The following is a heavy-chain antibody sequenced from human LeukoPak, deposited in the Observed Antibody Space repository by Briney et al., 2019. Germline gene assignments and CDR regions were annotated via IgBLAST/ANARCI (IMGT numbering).Heavy chain of an antibody. CDR3: ARHVGIAAAGTPFDY. V-gene: IGHV4-4*02. CDR1: GGSISSSNW. J-gene: IGHJ4*02. D-gene: IGHD6-13*01. CDR2: IYYSGST. Sequence: PSGTLSLTCALSGGSISSSNWWSWVRQPPGKGLEWIGYIYYSGSTNYNPSLKSRVTISVDTSKNQFSLKLSSVTAADTAVYYCARHVGIAAAGTPFDYWGQGTLVTVSS.